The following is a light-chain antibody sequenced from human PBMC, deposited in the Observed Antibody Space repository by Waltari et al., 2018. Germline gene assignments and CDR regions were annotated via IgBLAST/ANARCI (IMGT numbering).Light chain of an antibody. V-gene: IGKV3-15*01. CDR2: GVS. CDR1: QNVSDN. J-gene: IGKJ2*03. CDR3: QQYMNWPPGYS. Sequence: EILMPQSPVALSASVGERASLSCTASQNVSDNLAWSQQRPGQAPALLIYGVSIRAPGVPDRFSGGGSATEFTLTINDLQSSDSAVYYCQQYMNWPPGYSFGQGTKVEIK.